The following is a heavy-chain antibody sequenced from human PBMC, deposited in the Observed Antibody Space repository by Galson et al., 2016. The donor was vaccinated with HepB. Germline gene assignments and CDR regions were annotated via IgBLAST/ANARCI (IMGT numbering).Heavy chain of an antibody. V-gene: IGHV3-23*01. D-gene: IGHD3-9*01. CDR3: AKDTIGDILTGYGLDV. Sequence: SLRLSCAASGFTFRLYAISWVRQAPERGLEWVSTISGSGETIYYADSVKGRFTISRDNSKNSVYLQMNSLRAEDTAVYYCAKDTIGDILTGYGLDVWGQGTTVTVSS. J-gene: IGHJ6*02. CDR2: ISGSGETI. CDR1: GFTFRLYA.